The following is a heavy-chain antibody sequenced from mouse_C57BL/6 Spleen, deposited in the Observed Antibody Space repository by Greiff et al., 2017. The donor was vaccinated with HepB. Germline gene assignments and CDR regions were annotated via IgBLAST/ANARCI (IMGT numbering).Heavy chain of an antibody. Sequence: VQLQHSGAELVKPGASVKLSCKASGYTFTEYTIHWVKQRSGQGLEWIGWFYPGSGSIKYNEKFKDKATLTADKSSSTVYMELSRLTSEDSAVYFCARHEDPSYYYGSSPAWFAYWGQGTLVTVSA. CDR3: ARHEDPSYYYGSSPAWFAY. CDR2: FYPGSGSI. V-gene: IGHV1-62-2*01. CDR1: GYTFTEYT. J-gene: IGHJ3*01. D-gene: IGHD1-1*01.